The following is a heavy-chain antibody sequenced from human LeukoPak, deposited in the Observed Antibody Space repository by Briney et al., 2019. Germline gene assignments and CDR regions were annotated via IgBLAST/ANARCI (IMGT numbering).Heavy chain of an antibody. CDR3: AKDGGSYTGYFDY. CDR2: ISRSGGIT. V-gene: IGHV3-23*01. CDR1: GFTFSSYD. J-gene: IGHJ4*02. D-gene: IGHD1-26*01. Sequence: SGGSLRLSCAASGFTFSSYDMNWVRQAPGKGLEWVSAISRSGGITYYADSVKGRFTISRDNSKNTLYLHMNSLRADDTAVYYCAKDGGSYTGYFDYWGQGTLVTVSS.